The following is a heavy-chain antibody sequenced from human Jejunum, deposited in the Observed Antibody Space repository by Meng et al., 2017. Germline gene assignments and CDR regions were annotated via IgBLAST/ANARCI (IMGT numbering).Heavy chain of an antibody. Sequence: QVHLQLWGAGLLKSSETLSLTCAVYGGSLTGYYWSWIRQAPEKGLEYIGDIHFSGTTTYMPSLRSRLTLSVDTSNNHFSLKLNSVTAADTATYYCVRRRSGASSLFDLWGPGTLVTVSS. CDR1: GGSLTGYY. CDR2: IHFSGTT. CDR3: VRRRSGASSLFDL. J-gene: IGHJ5*02. D-gene: IGHD2-15*01. V-gene: IGHV4-34*01.